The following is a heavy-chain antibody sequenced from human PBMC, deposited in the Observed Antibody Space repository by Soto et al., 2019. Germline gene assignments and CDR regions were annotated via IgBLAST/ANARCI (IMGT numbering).Heavy chain of an antibody. V-gene: IGHV3-7*03. Sequence: GGSLRLSCAASGFTFSSYWMSWVRQAPGKGLEWVANINQDRSEKYYVDSVKGRFTISRDNAKNSLYLQMNNLRAEDTAFYFCARATQSYYDTSGYYSYVHWGQGAQVTVSS. CDR1: GFTFSSYW. CDR2: INQDRSEK. J-gene: IGHJ4*02. CDR3: ARATQSYYDTSGYYSYVH. D-gene: IGHD3-22*01.